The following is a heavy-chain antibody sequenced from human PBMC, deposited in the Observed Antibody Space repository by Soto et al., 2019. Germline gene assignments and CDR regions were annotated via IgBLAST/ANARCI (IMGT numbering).Heavy chain of an antibody. J-gene: IGHJ4*02. V-gene: IGHV3-66*01. CDR2: IHSGGNA. CDR1: GFTVSNIY. Sequence: EVHLVESGGDLVQPGGSLRLSCAASGFTVSNIYMRWVRQAPGKGLEWVSSIHSGGNADYADSVKGRFTISRDNSKNTLPLQMDNLRVEVTAMDYCLFWTAPFDDWGQGILVTVSA. CDR3: LFWTAPFDD. D-gene: IGHD3-3*01.